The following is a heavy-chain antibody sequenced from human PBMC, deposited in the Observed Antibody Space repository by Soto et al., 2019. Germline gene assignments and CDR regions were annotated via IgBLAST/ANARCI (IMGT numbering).Heavy chain of an antibody. CDR3: AEKGGGASIDFWRANWFDP. J-gene: IGHJ5*02. CDR2: IIPIFGGP. V-gene: IGHV1-69*06. CDR1: GGMFSDYT. D-gene: IGHD3-3*01. Sequence: QVQLVQSGAVVKKPGSSVTVSCKASGGMFSDYTISWVRQAPGQGLEWMGGIIPIFGGPHYAQKVQGRVTITADKPTSASYLEVRGLTSEDTAVYYRAEKGGGASIDFWRANWFDPWGQGTLVTVSS.